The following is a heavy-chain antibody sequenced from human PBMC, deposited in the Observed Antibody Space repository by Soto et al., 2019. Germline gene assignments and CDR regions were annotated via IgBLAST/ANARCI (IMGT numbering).Heavy chain of an antibody. V-gene: IGHV4-4*02. Sequence: QVQLQESGPRLVKPSGTLSLTCAVYGGSLSSCNWRSWVRQPPGKGLEWIGEIYRYGSTSYNPSLKSRVTIAVDKSKNQISLKMTSLTAADTAVYFCSGGGRPGQIDWFDPWGQGILVTVSS. CDR1: GGSLSSCNW. J-gene: IGHJ5*02. D-gene: IGHD2-21*01. CDR3: SGGGRPGQIDWFDP. CDR2: IYRYGST.